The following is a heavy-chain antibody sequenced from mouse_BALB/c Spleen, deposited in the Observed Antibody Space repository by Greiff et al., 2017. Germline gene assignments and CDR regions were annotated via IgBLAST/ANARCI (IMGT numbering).Heavy chain of an antibody. J-gene: IGHJ2*01. CDR1: GFTFSSYG. D-gene: IGHD2-14*01. CDR2: ISSGGSYT. Sequence: EVKVVESGGGLVQPGGSLKLSCAASGFTFSSYGMSWVRQTPDKRLELVATISSGGSYTYYPDSVKGRFTISRDNAKNTLYLQMSSLKSEDTAMYYCAREVRRGNYFDYRGQGTTLTVSS. V-gene: IGHV5-6*03. CDR3: AREVRRGNYFDY.